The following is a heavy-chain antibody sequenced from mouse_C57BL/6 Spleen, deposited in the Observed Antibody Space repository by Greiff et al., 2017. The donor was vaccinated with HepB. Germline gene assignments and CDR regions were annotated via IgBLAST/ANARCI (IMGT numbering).Heavy chain of an antibody. V-gene: IGHV10-1*01. D-gene: IGHD1-1*01. CDR3: VRELLRGYFDV. Sequence: EVQLVESGGGLVQPKGSLKLSCAASGFSFNTYAMNWVRQAPGKGLEWVARIRSKSNNYATYYADSVKDRFTISRDDSESMLYLQMNNLKTEDTAMYYCVRELLRGYFDVWGTGTTVTVSS. CDR2: IRSKSNNYAT. CDR1: GFSFNTYA. J-gene: IGHJ1*03.